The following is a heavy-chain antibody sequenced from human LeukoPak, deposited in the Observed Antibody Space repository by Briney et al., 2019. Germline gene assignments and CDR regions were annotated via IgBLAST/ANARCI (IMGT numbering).Heavy chain of an antibody. CDR3: ARAPAPFDP. CDR2: IYSGGST. J-gene: IGHJ5*02. Sequence: GGSLRLSCAASGFTFSSYEMNWVRQAPGKGLEWVSVIYSGGSTYYADSVKGRFTISRDNSKNTLYLQMNSLRAEDTAVYYCARAPAPFDPWGQGTLVTVSS. CDR1: GFTFSSYE. V-gene: IGHV3-53*01.